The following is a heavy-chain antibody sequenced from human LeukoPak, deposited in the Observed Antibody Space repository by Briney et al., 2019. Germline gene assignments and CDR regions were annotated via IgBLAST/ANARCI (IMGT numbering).Heavy chain of an antibody. CDR1: GFTFSSYA. CDR3: ARDYSEYSYGSSDY. V-gene: IGHV3-30*04. Sequence: GGSLRLSCAASGFTFSSYALHWVRRAPGKGLEWVALISYDGSNKYYADSVKGRFTISRDNSKNTLYLQMNSLRAEDTGVYYCARDYSEYSYGSSDYWGQGTLVTVSS. J-gene: IGHJ4*02. D-gene: IGHD5-18*01. CDR2: ISYDGSNK.